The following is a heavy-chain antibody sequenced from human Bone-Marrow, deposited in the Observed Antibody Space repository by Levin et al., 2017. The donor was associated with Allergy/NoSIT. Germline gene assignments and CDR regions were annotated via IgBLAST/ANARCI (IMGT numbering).Heavy chain of an antibody. V-gene: IGHV3-66*01. J-gene: IGHJ4*02. CDR1: GFTVGNNY. CDR3: ARDGGVAVAGDY. D-gene: IGHD6-19*01. Sequence: SCAASGFTVGNNYMRWVRQAPGKGLEWVSLIYSTGKTDYADSVKGRFTISRDKSKNTLFLQMNSLRVEDTAVYYCARDGGVAVAGDYWGQGTLVTVSS. CDR2: IYSTGKT.